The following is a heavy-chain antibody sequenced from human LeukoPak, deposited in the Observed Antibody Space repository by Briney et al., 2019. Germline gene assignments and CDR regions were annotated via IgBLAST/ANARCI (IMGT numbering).Heavy chain of an antibody. CDR3: ARPSDGWSTGLGY. V-gene: IGHV5-51*01. Sequence: GESLKISCKGSGYSFTTYWIDWVRQMPGKGLEWMGIIYPDDSDARYSPSFQGQVTISVDNSVTTAYLQWTSLKASDTAMYYCARPSDGWSTGLGYWGQGTLVTVSS. CDR2: IYPDDSDA. J-gene: IGHJ4*02. D-gene: IGHD3/OR15-3a*01. CDR1: GYSFTTYW.